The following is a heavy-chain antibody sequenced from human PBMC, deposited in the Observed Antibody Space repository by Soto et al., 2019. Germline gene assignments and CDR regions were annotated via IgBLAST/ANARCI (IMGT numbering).Heavy chain of an antibody. CDR2: ISWNSGSI. Sequence: EVQLVESGGGLVQPGRSLRLSCAASGFTFDDYAMHWVRQAPGKGLEWVSGISWNSGSIGYADSVKGRFTISRDNAKNSLYLQMNSLRAEDTALHYCAKADLHCSSTSCYGGLAFDIWGQGTMVTVSS. J-gene: IGHJ3*02. CDR1: GFTFDDYA. V-gene: IGHV3-9*01. CDR3: AKADLHCSSTSCYGGLAFDI. D-gene: IGHD2-2*01.